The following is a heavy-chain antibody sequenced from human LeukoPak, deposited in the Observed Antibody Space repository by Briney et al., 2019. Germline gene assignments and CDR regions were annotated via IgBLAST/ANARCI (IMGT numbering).Heavy chain of an antibody. CDR2: IYYSGTT. Sequence: SETLSLTCTVSGGSTSSYYWSWIRQPPGKGLEWIGYIYYSGTTYYNPSLKSRVTLSLDTSKNQFSLKLSSVTAADTAVYYCARSTTVTNYYYSGMDVWGQGTTVTVSS. CDR1: GGSTSSYY. V-gene: IGHV4-59*08. CDR3: ARSTTVTNYYYSGMDV. J-gene: IGHJ6*02. D-gene: IGHD4-17*01.